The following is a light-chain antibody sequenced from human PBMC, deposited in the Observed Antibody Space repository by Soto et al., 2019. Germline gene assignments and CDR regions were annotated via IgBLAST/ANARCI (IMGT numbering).Light chain of an antibody. CDR2: AAS. Sequence: TQSPSSLSASVGDRVTITCRASQGISSLLAWYQQKPGQAPRLLIYAASTRAAGIPARFSGSGSGTDSTLTISSLQSEDFAVYYCQQYYDWPITFGQGTRLEIK. V-gene: IGKV3-15*01. CDR3: QQYYDWPIT. CDR1: QGISSL. J-gene: IGKJ5*01.